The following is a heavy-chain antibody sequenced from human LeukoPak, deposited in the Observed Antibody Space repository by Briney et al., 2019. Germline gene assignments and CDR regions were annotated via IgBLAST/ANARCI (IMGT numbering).Heavy chain of an antibody. CDR3: ARTRTYLDY. CDR2: ISDTGTS. Sequence: SETLSLTCIVSGGSISGYYWSWIRQPPGRGLEWIGYISDTGTSIYNPSLKNRLSMLVDTSKNHFYLNLTSVTAADTAIYYCARTRTYLDYWGQGALVTVSS. CDR1: GGSISGYY. V-gene: IGHV4-59*01. J-gene: IGHJ4*02. D-gene: IGHD1-7*01.